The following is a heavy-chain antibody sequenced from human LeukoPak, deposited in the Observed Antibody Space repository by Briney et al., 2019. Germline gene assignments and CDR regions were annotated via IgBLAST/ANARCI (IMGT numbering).Heavy chain of an antibody. V-gene: IGHV4-38-2*01. CDR1: GYSISSGYY. CDR2: IYHSGST. Sequence: KPSETLSLTCAVSGYSISSGYYWGWIRQPPGKGLEWIGSIYHSGSTYYNPSLKSRVTISVDASKNQFSLKLSSVTAADTAVYYCARMGYYDFWSGYYNLYYMDVWGKGTTVTVSS. CDR3: ARMGYYDFWSGYYNLYYMDV. J-gene: IGHJ6*03. D-gene: IGHD3-3*01.